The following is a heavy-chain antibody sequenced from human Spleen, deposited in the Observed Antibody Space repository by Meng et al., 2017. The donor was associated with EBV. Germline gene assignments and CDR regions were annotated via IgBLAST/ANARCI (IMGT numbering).Heavy chain of an antibody. CDR1: GGSFTGYS. D-gene: IGHD3-16*01. CDR3: ARRGGVDY. Sequence: VQPPQLGAALSKPSETRSLTCAVYGGSFTGYSWTWVRQPPGKGLEWIGESSRSGSTNYNPSLKSRVTISLDTSKNQFSLKLSSVTAADTAVYYCARRGGVDYWGQGTLVTVSS. J-gene: IGHJ4*02. CDR2: SSRSGST. V-gene: IGHV4-34*01.